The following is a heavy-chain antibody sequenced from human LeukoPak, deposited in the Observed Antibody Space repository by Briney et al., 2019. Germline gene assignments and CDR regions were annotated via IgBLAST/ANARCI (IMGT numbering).Heavy chain of an antibody. CDR3: ARVHYGDYLGPFDY. J-gene: IGHJ4*02. V-gene: IGHV4-59*01. D-gene: IGHD4-17*01. Sequence: SETLSLTCTVSGTSISNYYWSWIRQPPGKGLEWIGYIYNSGSTNYNPSLKSRVTMSVDTSKNQFSLKLTSVTPADTSVYYCARVHYGDYLGPFDYWGQGTLVTVSS. CDR2: IYNSGST. CDR1: GTSISNYY.